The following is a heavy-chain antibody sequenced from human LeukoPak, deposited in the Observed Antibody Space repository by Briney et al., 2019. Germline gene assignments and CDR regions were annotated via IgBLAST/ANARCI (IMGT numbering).Heavy chain of an antibody. CDR1: GFTFSNYA. V-gene: IGHV3-23*01. J-gene: IGHJ6*02. Sequence: GGSLRLSCAASGFTFSNYAMNWVRQAPGKGLEWVSGIRGGGGYTYYADSVKGRFTISRDNSKNTLYLQMNSLRAEDTAVYYCAKGGGYYYYYDMDVWGQGTTVTVSS. CDR3: AKGGGYYYYYDMDV. D-gene: IGHD3-10*01. CDR2: IRGGGGYT.